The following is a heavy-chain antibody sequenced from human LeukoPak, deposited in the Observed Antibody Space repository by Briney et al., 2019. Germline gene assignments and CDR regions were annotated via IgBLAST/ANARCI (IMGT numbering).Heavy chain of an antibody. CDR2: ISSSSSYI. Sequence: GGSLRLSCAASGFTFSSYSMNWVRQAPGKGLEWVSSISSSSSYIYYADSVKGRFTISRDNAKNSLYLQMNSLRAEDTAVYYRARTNSGIAVAIDYWGQGTLVTVSS. CDR3: ARTNSGIAVAIDY. CDR1: GFTFSSYS. J-gene: IGHJ4*02. D-gene: IGHD6-19*01. V-gene: IGHV3-21*01.